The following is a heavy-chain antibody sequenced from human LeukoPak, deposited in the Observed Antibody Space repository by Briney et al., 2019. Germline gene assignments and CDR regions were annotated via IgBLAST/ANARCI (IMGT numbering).Heavy chain of an antibody. V-gene: IGHV4-59*01. J-gene: IGHJ6*02. CDR1: GGSISSYY. CDR3: ARVTRSGSYYYYYGMDV. CDR2: IYYSGST. D-gene: IGHD1-26*01. Sequence: PSETLSLTCTVSGGSISSYYWSWIWQPPGKGLEWIGYIYYSGSTNYNPSLKSRVTISVDTSKNQFSLKLSSVTAADTAVYYCARVTRSGSYYYYYGMDVWGQGTTVTVSS.